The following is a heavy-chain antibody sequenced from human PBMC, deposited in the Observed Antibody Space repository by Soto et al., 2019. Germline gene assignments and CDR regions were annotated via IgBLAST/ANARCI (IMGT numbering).Heavy chain of an antibody. CDR3: GRDITMVRGVIARYYYGMNV. V-gene: IGHV3-33*01. CDR1: GFTFSSYG. Sequence: QVQLVESGGGVVQPGRSLRLSCAASGFTFSSYGMHWVRQAPGKGLVWVAVIWYDGSNKYYADSVKGRFTISRDNSKNALQLQMNSLRAEDMAVYYCGRDITMVRGVIARYYYGMNVWGQGTTVTVSS. D-gene: IGHD3-10*01. CDR2: IWYDGSNK. J-gene: IGHJ6*02.